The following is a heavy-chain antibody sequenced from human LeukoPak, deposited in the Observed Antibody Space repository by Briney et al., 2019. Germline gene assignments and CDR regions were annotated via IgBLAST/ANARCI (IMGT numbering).Heavy chain of an antibody. Sequence: GGSLRLSCAASGFTFSRYEMNWVRQAPGKGLEWVSYISSSGSTIYYADSVKGRFTISRDNARNSFYLQLNSLRAEDTALYYCATYIVGPTLDYWGQGALVTVSS. CDR2: ISSSGSTI. J-gene: IGHJ4*02. V-gene: IGHV3-48*03. CDR1: GFTFSRYE. D-gene: IGHD1-26*01. CDR3: ATYIVGPTLDY.